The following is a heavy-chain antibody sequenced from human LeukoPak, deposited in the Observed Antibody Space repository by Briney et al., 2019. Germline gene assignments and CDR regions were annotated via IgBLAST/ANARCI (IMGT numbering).Heavy chain of an antibody. V-gene: IGHV1-69*05. J-gene: IGHJ4*02. CDR1: GGTFSSYA. CDR3: ARDLEYCSSTSCYGPNDY. D-gene: IGHD2-2*01. CDR2: IIPIFGTA. Sequence: SVKVSCKASGGTFSSYAISWVRQAPGQGLEWMGRIIPIFGTANYEQKFQGRVTITTDESTSTAYMELSTLRSEDTAVYYCARDLEYCSSTSCYGPNDYWGQGTLVTVSS.